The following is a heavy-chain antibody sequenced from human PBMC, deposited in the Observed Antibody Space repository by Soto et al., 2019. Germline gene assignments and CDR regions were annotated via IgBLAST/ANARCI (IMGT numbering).Heavy chain of an antibody. CDR2: INPNSGGT. J-gene: IGHJ6*02. V-gene: IGHV1-2*04. CDR3: ARVRRHRKGGTYYYDSSGYSYGMDV. CDR1: GYTFTGYY. Sequence: ASVKVSCKASGYTFTGYYMHWVRQAPGQGLEWMGWINPNSGGTNYAQKFQGWVTMTRDTSISTAYMELSRLRSDDTAVYYCARVRRHRKGGTYYYDSSGYSYGMDVWGQGTTVTVS. D-gene: IGHD3-22*01.